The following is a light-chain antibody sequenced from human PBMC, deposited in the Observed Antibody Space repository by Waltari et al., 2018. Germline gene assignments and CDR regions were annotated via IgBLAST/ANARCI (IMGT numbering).Light chain of an antibody. CDR1: QSVGRF. CDR2: DAS. J-gene: IGKJ1*01. CDR3: QHYVRLPAT. Sequence: EIVLTQSPGTLYLSAGERATRSCRASQSVGRFLAWYQQKPGQAPRLLIYDASSRATGIPDRFSGSGSGTDFSLTISRLEPEDFAVYYCQHYVRLPATFGQGTKVEIK. V-gene: IGKV3-20*01.